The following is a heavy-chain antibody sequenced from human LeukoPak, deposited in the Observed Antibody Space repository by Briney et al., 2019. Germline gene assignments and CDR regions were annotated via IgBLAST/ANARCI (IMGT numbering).Heavy chain of an antibody. V-gene: IGHV3-23*01. Sequence: GGSLRLSCAASGFTFSNYAMSWVRQAPGKGLEWVSAISGSGGSTDYADSVKGRFSISRDNSKNTLFLQMNSLRVDDTAVYYCARGRGVLGYNFFDFWGQGTQVTVSS. CDR1: GFTFSNYA. CDR3: ARGRGVLGYNFFDF. D-gene: IGHD5-24*01. J-gene: IGHJ4*02. CDR2: ISGSGGST.